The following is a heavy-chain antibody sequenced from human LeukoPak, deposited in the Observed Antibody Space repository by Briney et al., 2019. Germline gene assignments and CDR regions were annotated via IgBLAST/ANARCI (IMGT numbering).Heavy chain of an antibody. D-gene: IGHD7-27*01. V-gene: IGHV1-69*13. J-gene: IGHJ6*02. CDR1: GGTFSSYA. CDR2: IIPIFGTA. Sequence: ASVKVSCKASGGTFSSYAISWVRQAPGQGLEWMGGIIPIFGTANYAQKFQGRVTITADESTSTAYMELGSLRSEDTAVYYCARANWDTYYYYGMDVWGQGTTVTVSS. CDR3: ARANWDTYYYYGMDV.